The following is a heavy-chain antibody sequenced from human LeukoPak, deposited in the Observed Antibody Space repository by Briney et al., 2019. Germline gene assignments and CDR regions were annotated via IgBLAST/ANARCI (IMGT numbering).Heavy chain of an antibody. CDR3: AGDSSNWNIEY. D-gene: IGHD6-13*01. J-gene: IGHJ4*02. V-gene: IGHV3-21*01. Sequence: SLRLSCAAPGFPHSIYGMTRLCQAAWKLVPWVSSISSSSSYIYYADSVKGRFTISRDNAKTSLYLQMNNLTVEDTAVYYCAGDSSNWNIEYWGQGTPVTVSS. CDR2: ISSSSSYI. CDR1: GFPHSIYG.